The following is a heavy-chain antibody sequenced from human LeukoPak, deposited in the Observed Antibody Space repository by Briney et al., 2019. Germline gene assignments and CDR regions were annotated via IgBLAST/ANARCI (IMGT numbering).Heavy chain of an antibody. Sequence: PGRSLRLSCAASGFTFSSYGMHWVRQAPGKGLEWAAVIWYDGSNKYYADSVKGRFTISRDNSKNTLYLQMNSLRAEDTAVYYRARVGIMVSDYYYGMDVWGQGTTVTVSS. CDR2: IWYDGSNK. V-gene: IGHV3-33*01. J-gene: IGHJ6*02. CDR1: GFTFSSYG. D-gene: IGHD2-8*01. CDR3: ARVGIMVSDYYYGMDV.